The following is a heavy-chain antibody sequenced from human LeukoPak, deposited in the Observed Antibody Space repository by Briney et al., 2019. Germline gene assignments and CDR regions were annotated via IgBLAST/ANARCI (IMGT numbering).Heavy chain of an antibody. J-gene: IGHJ4*02. Sequence: GGSLRLSCAASGFTFSRYWMSWVRQAPGRGLEWVANIKEDGSEKDYVDSVKGRFTISRDGAKNSLHLQMNSLRAEDTAVYYCARAGYSNSCLDYWGQGTLVTVSS. V-gene: IGHV3-7*04. CDR3: ARAGYSNSCLDY. CDR1: GFTFSRYW. D-gene: IGHD6-13*01. CDR2: IKEDGSEK.